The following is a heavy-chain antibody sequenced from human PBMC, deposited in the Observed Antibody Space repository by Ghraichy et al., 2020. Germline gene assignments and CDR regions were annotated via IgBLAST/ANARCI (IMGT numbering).Heavy chain of an antibody. CDR3: AKGVDTAYYYGMDV. J-gene: IGHJ6*02. V-gene: IGHV3-9*01. CDR1: GFTFDDYA. CDR2: ISWKSGSI. Sequence: GGSLRLSCAPSGFTFDDYAMHWVRQAPGKGLEWVSGISWKSGSIGYADSVKGRFTISRDNAKNSLYLQMNSLSAEDTALYYCAKGVDTAYYYGMDVWGQGTTVTVSS. D-gene: IGHD5-18*01.